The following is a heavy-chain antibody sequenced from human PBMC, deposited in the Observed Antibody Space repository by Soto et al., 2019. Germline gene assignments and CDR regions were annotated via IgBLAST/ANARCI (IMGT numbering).Heavy chain of an antibody. D-gene: IGHD1-26*01. J-gene: IGHJ6*02. CDR3: ARTPRGQWEPPYYYYGMDV. V-gene: IGHV4-34*01. Sequence: SETLSLTCAVYGGSFSGYYWSWIRQPPGKGLEWIGEINHSGSTNYNPSLKSRVTISVDTSKNQFSLKLSSVTAADTAVYYCARTPRGQWEPPYYYYGMDVWGQGTTVTVSS. CDR2: INHSGST. CDR1: GGSFSGYY.